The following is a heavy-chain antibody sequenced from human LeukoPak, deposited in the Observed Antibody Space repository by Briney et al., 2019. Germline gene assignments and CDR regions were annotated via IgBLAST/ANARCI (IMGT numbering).Heavy chain of an antibody. J-gene: IGHJ4*02. Sequence: SETLSLTCADYGGSFSGYYWSWIRQPPGKGLEWIGEINHSGSTNYNPSLKSRVTISVDTSKNQFSLKLSSVTAADTAVYYCARDSLLGVVVPAAIDYWGQGTLVTVSS. CDR2: INHSGST. CDR3: ARDSLLGVVVPAAIDY. CDR1: GGSFSGYY. D-gene: IGHD2-2*01. V-gene: IGHV4-34*01.